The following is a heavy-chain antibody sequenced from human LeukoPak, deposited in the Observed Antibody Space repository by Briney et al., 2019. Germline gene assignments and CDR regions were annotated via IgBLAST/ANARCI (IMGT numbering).Heavy chain of an antibody. CDR3: ARSSGSYVYY. CDR1: GFSFSTYA. Sequence: GGSLRLSCAASGFSFSTYAMSWVRQAPGKGLEWVSYISSSGSTIYYADSVKGRFTISRDNAKNSLYLQMNSLRAEDTAVYYCARSSGSYVYYWGQGTLVTVSS. J-gene: IGHJ4*02. CDR2: ISSSGSTI. V-gene: IGHV3-11*01. D-gene: IGHD1-26*01.